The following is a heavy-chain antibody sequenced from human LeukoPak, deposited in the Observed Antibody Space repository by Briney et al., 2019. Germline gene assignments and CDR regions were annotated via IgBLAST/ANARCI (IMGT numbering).Heavy chain of an antibody. V-gene: IGHV1-8*01. CDR3: ARRYYDFWSGYYSNNWFDP. CDR2: MNPNSGNT. Sequence: ASVKVSCKASGYTLTSYDINWVRQATGQGLEWMGWMNPNSGNTGYAQKFQGRVTMTRNTSISTAYMELSSLRSEDTAVYYCARRYYDFWSGYYSNNWFDPWGQGTLVTVSS. J-gene: IGHJ5*02. CDR1: GYTLTSYD. D-gene: IGHD3-3*01.